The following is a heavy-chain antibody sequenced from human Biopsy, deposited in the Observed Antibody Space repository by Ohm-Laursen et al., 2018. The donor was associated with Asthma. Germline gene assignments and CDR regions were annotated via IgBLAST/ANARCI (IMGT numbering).Heavy chain of an antibody. V-gene: IGHV4-59*04. CDR2: ISYGGKT. J-gene: IGHJ6*02. Sequence: SDTLSLTCTVSGGSISSYYWSWIRPAPGRGLEWIGDISYGGKTSYNPSLKNRVTISRDTSKNQFSLRLTSVTAADTAVYFCARRITIFGVVQKDHGMDAWGQGTTVIVSS. CDR3: ARRITIFGVVQKDHGMDA. D-gene: IGHD3-3*01. CDR1: GGSISSYY.